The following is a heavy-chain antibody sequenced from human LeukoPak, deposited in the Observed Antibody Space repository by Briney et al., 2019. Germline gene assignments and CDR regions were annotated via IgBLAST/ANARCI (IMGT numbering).Heavy chain of an antibody. CDR2: ISSSSSYI. D-gene: IGHD3-22*01. V-gene: IGHV3-21*01. J-gene: IGHJ3*02. CDR1: GFTFSSYS. CDR3: ARDRPVHYDSSGPVAFDI. Sequence: GGSLRLSCAASGFTFSSYSMNWVRQAPGKGLEWVSSISSSSSYIYYADSVKGRFTISRDNAKNSLYLQMNSLRAEDTAVYYCARDRPVHYDSSGPVAFDIWGQGTMVTVSS.